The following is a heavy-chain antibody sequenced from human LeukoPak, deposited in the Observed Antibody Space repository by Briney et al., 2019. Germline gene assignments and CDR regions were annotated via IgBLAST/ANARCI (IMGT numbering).Heavy chain of an antibody. D-gene: IGHD3-22*01. J-gene: IGHJ3*02. Sequence: GGSLRLSCAASGFTFSSYAMSWVRQAPGKGLEWVSAIRGSGGGTNYGDSVKGRFTISRDNSKNTLYLQMNSLRAEDTAVYYCARLLAGSGYARDAFDIWGQGTMVTVSS. CDR3: ARLLAGSGYARDAFDI. CDR2: IRGSGGGT. CDR1: GFTFSSYA. V-gene: IGHV3-23*01.